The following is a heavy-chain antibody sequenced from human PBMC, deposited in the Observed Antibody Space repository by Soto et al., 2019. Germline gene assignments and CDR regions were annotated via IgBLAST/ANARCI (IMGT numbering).Heavy chain of an antibody. V-gene: IGHV3-30*18. CDR2: ISYDGSNK. D-gene: IGHD3-22*01. CDR3: AKAQYYYDSSGYYYYYYYMDV. CDR1: GFTFSSYG. Sequence: GGSLRLSCAASGFTFSSYGMHWVRQAPGKGLEWVAVISYDGSNKDYADSVKGRFTISRDNSKNTLYLQMNSLRAEDTAVYYCAKAQYYYDSSGYYYYYYYMDVWGKGTTVTVSS. J-gene: IGHJ6*03.